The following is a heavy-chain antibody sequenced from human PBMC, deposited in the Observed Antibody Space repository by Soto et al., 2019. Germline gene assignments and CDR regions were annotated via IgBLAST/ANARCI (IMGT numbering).Heavy chain of an antibody. V-gene: IGHV1-69*01. J-gene: IGHJ5*02. CDR1: GGTFSRHA. CDR2: IIPMYGTT. Sequence: QVQLVQSGSEVKMPGSSVKVSYKTSGGTFSRHAINWVRQAPGQGLEWMGGIIPMYGTTNYPQKFKGRVAISANDSTSTAYMELSSLRSEDAAVYYCASAAIHGSTWYSWFDPWGQGTLVTVSS. CDR3: ASAAIHGSTWYSWFDP. D-gene: IGHD6-13*01.